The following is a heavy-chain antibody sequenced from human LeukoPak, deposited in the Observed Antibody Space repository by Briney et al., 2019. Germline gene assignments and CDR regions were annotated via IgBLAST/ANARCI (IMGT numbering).Heavy chain of an antibody. J-gene: IGHJ5*02. V-gene: IGHV1-58*02. CDR3: AALVAATGAHWFDP. Sequence: SVKVSCKASGFTFTSSAMRWVRQARGQRLEWIGWIVVGSGNTNYAQKFQERVTITRDMPTSTAYMELSSLRSEDTAVYYCAALVAATGAHWFDPWGQGTLVTVSS. CDR2: IVVGSGNT. D-gene: IGHD2-15*01. CDR1: GFTFTSSA.